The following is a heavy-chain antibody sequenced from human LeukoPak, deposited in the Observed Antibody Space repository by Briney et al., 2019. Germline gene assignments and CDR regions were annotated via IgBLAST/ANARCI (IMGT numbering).Heavy chain of an antibody. CDR3: AKGELRYFDWLPVNNWFDP. V-gene: IGHV3-23*01. Sequence: GGSLRLSCAASGFTFSSYAMSWVRQAPGKGLEWVSAISGSGGSTYYADSVKGRFTISRDNSKNTLYLQMNSLRAEDTAVYYCAKGELRYFDWLPVNNWFDPWGQGTLVTVSS. CDR1: GFTFSSYA. D-gene: IGHD3-9*01. CDR2: ISGSGGST. J-gene: IGHJ5*02.